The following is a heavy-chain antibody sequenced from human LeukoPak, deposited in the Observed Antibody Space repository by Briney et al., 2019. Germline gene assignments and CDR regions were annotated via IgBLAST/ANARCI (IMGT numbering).Heavy chain of an antibody. D-gene: IGHD6-6*01. CDR2: INPNSGGT. V-gene: IGHV1-2*02. CDR3: ARVEMGDSSSPGHY. CDR1: GYTFTGYY. J-gene: IGHJ4*02. Sequence: AASVKVSCKASGYTFTGYYMHWVRQAPGQGLEWMGWINPNSGGTNYAQKFQGRVTMTRDTSISTAYMELSRLRSDDTAVYYCARVEMGDSSSPGHYWGQGTLVTVSS.